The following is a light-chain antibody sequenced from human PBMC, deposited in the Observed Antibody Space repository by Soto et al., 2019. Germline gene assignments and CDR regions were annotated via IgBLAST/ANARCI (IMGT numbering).Light chain of an antibody. CDR3: QHLNSYPFT. CDR1: QGISTS. Sequence: IQLTQSPSSLSASVGDTVTITCRASQGISTSLAWYQQTPGKAPRLLIYAASTLQGGVPSRFSGSGSGTDFILTINTLQPEDFATYYCQHLNSYPFTFGQGTRLEIK. J-gene: IGKJ5*01. V-gene: IGKV1-9*01. CDR2: AAS.